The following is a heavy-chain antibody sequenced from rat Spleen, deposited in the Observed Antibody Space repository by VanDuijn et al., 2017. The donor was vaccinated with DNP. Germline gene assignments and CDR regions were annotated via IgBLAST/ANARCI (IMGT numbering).Heavy chain of an antibody. J-gene: IGHJ2*01. CDR3: TTDFERGY. V-gene: IGHV5S10*01. D-gene: IGHD1-11*01. Sequence: EVQLVESDGGLVQPGRSLKVSCAASGFTFSDYNMAWVRQAPKKGLEWVATIVHDGSRTYYQDSVKGRFTISRDNAKNTLYLQMDSLRSEDTATYYCTTDFERGYWGQGVMVTVSS. CDR2: IVHDGSRT. CDR1: GFTFSDYN.